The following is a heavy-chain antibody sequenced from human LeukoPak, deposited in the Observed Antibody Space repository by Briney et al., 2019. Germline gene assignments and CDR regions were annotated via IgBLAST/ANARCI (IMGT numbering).Heavy chain of an antibody. CDR3: AREAVVIDY. Sequence: SQTLSLTCAISGDTVSSNSAAWNWIRQSPSRGLEWLGRTYYRSRWYNDYALSVKSRITVNPDTSKNQFPLLLNSVTPEDTAVYFCAREAVVIDYWGQGTLVTVSS. D-gene: IGHD3-16*02. CDR1: GDTVSSNSAA. V-gene: IGHV6-1*01. CDR2: TYYRSRWYN. J-gene: IGHJ4*02.